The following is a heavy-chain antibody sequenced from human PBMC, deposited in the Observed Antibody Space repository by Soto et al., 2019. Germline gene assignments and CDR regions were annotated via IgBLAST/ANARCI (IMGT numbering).Heavy chain of an antibody. Sequence: SETLSLTCTVSGGSISSGDYYWSWIRQPPGKGLEWIGYIYYSGSTNYNPSLKSRVTISVDTSKNQFSLKLSSVTAADTAVYYCARGLAVAGTWWFDPWGQGTLVTVSS. CDR2: IYYSGST. CDR1: GGSISSGDYY. D-gene: IGHD6-19*01. CDR3: ARGLAVAGTWWFDP. V-gene: IGHV4-61*08. J-gene: IGHJ5*02.